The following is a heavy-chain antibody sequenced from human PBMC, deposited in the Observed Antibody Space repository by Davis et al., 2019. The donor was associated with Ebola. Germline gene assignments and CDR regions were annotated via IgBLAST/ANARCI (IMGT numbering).Heavy chain of an antibody. CDR3: ARGAVAGTVSYYFDY. Sequence: SVKVSCKASGGTFSSYTISWVRQAPGQGLEWMGRIIPILGIANYAQKFQGRVTITADKSTSTAYMELSSLRSEDTAVYYCARGAVAGTVSYYFDYWGQGTLVTVSS. V-gene: IGHV1-69*02. CDR1: GGTFSSYT. D-gene: IGHD6-19*01. CDR2: IIPILGIA. J-gene: IGHJ4*02.